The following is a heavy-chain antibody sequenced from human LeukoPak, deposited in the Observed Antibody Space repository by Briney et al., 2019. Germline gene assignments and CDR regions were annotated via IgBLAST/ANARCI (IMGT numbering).Heavy chain of an antibody. Sequence: GVSLRLSCAASGFTFSSYAMSWVRQGPGKGLEWVSAISGSDSTYYADSVKGRFTISRDNSKNTLYLQMNSLRAEDTAIYYCAKGVRFLDWWILDYWGQGSLVTVSS. V-gene: IGHV3-23*01. CDR3: AKGVRFLDWWILDY. D-gene: IGHD3-9*01. CDR2: ISGSDST. CDR1: GFTFSSYA. J-gene: IGHJ4*02.